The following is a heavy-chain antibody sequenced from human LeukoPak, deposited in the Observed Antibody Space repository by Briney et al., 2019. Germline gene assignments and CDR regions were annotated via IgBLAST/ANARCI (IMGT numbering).Heavy chain of an antibody. D-gene: IGHD3-16*01. V-gene: IGHV5-10-1*01. CDR2: IDPSDSYT. Sequence: GESLKISCKGSGYSFTSYWISWVRQMPGKGLEWMGRIDPSDSYTNYSPSFQGHVTISADKSISTAYLQWSSLKASDTAMYYCARQAPYGGGLKGDCSAPGGQGPLVTVPS. J-gene: IGHJ5*02. CDR1: GYSFTSYW. CDR3: ARQAPYGGGLKGDCSAP.